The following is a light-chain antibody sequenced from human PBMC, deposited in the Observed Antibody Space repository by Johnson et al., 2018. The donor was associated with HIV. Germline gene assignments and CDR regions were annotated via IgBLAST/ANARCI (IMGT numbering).Light chain of an antibody. CDR1: SSDMGNYA. CDR2: DNN. Sequence: HSVLTQPPSVSAAPGQKVTISCSGSSSDMGNYAVSWYQQLPGTAPKLLIYDNNKRPSGIPDRFSGSKSGTSATLGITGLQTGDEADYYCGTWDSSLSALYVFGTSTKVTVL. V-gene: IGLV1-51*01. J-gene: IGLJ1*01. CDR3: GTWDSSLSALYV.